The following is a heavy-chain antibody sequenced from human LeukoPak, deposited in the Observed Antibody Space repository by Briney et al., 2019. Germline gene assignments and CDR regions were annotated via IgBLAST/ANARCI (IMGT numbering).Heavy chain of an antibody. CDR3: ARSAGIAATIVLGY. CDR2: MSGNGGRT. J-gene: IGHJ4*02. Sequence: GGSLRLSCSGSGFTFSRYAVHWVRQAPGKGLEYVSAMSGNGGRTHYADSVKGRFTISRDNSKNTLYLQMNSLRAEDTAVYYCARSAGIAATIVLGYWGQGTLVTVSS. D-gene: IGHD5-12*01. CDR1: GFTFSRYA. V-gene: IGHV3-64*04.